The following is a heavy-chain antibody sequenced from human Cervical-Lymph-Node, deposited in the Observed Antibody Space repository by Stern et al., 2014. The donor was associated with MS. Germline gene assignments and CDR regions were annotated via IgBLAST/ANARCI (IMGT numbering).Heavy chain of an antibody. J-gene: IGHJ5*02. V-gene: IGHV1-69*01. CDR2: IVPVFAKT. CDR1: GGSFNSYA. Sequence: QVQLGQSGAEVKKPGSSVRVSCKASGGSFNSYAFHWLRQAPGQGLEWIGGIVPVFAKTTYAQKFQGRVTVTADEATNTVCMELGFPTAEDTAVYYCARERSIHYPAFAPWGQGTLVTVSS. CDR3: ARERSIHYPAFAP. D-gene: IGHD3-10*01.